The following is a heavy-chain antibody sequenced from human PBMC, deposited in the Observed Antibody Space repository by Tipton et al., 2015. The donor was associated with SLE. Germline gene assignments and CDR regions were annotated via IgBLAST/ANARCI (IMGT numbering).Heavy chain of an antibody. CDR2: IYDSGST. Sequence: TLSLTCTVSGVSMSSYYWTWIRQPPGKGLEWIGYIYDSGSTNYNPSLKSRVTMSIDTSKKQFSLKLSSATAADTAVYYCARDPRLNWDYGTYFDYWGQGTLVTVSS. CDR1: GVSMSSYY. J-gene: IGHJ4*02. CDR3: ARDPRLNWDYGTYFDY. V-gene: IGHV4-59*12. D-gene: IGHD3-16*01.